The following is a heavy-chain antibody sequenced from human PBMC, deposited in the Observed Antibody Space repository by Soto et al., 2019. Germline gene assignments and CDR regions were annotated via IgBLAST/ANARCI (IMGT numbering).Heavy chain of an antibody. Sequence: EVQLVESGGGLVQPGGSLRLSCAASGFTFSSYWMSWVRQAPGKGLEWVANIKQDGSEKYYVDSVKGRFTISRDNAKKSLYLQMNSLRAEDTAVYYWARDISSSSWSPFDYWGQGTLVTVSS. CDR2: IKQDGSEK. CDR1: GFTFSSYW. CDR3: ARDISSSSWSPFDY. V-gene: IGHV3-7*05. J-gene: IGHJ4*02. D-gene: IGHD6-13*01.